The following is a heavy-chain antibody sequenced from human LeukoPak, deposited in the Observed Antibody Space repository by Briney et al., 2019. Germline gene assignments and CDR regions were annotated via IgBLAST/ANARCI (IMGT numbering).Heavy chain of an antibody. D-gene: IGHD6-13*01. CDR2: ISGSGGST. Sequence: GGSLRLSCAASGFTFSSYAMSWVRQAPGKGLEWVSAISGSGGSTYYADSVKGRFTISRDNSKNTLYLQMNSLRAEDTAVYYCAKKGEGSSWFTGDSNWFDPWGQGTLVTVSS. V-gene: IGHV3-23*01. J-gene: IGHJ5*02. CDR1: GFTFSSYA. CDR3: AKKGEGSSWFTGDSNWFDP.